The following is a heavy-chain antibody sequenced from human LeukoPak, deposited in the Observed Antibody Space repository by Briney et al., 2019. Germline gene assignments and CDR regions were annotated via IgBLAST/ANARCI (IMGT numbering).Heavy chain of an antibody. CDR3: ARGGGVRYFAY. CDR1: GFTFSSYW. CDR2: INKDGGEK. D-gene: IGHD3-9*01. Sequence: GGSLRLSCAASGFTFSSYWMSWVRQAPGKGLEWVANINKDGGEKYYVDSVKGRFTISRDNSKNTLYLQMNSLRAEDTAVYYCARGGGVRYFAYWGQGTLVTVSS. V-gene: IGHV3-7*03. J-gene: IGHJ4*02.